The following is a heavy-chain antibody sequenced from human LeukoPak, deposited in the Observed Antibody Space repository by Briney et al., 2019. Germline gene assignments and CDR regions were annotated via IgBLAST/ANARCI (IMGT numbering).Heavy chain of an antibody. CDR2: IWSSSSYT. J-gene: IGHJ4*02. V-gene: IGHV3-11*03. D-gene: IGHD3-9*01. CDR1: GFTFSDYP. Sequence: PGGSLRLSCVASGFTFSDYPMSWVRQAPGKGLEWVLYIWSSSSYTKYADSVKGPFTISRDSAQKSLYLQMNSLRAEDTAVYYCARTPFYNILTDYYLDYGGRGPLVPVSS. CDR3: ARTPFYNILTDYYLDY.